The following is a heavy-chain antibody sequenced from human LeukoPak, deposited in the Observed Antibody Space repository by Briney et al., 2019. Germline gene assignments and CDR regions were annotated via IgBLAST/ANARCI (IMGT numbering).Heavy chain of an antibody. CDR1: GFTFSSYG. Sequence: ARSLRLSCAASGFTFSSYGMHWVRQAPGKGLEWVAVISYDGGNKYYADSVKGRFTISRDNSKNTLYLQMNSLRAEDTAVYYCAKRRDGYNYSDYWGQGTLVTVSS. CDR2: ISYDGGNK. D-gene: IGHD5-24*01. CDR3: AKRRDGYNYSDY. V-gene: IGHV3-30*18. J-gene: IGHJ4*02.